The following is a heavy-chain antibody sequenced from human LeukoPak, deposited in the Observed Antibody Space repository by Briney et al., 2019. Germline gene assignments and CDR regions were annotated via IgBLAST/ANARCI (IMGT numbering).Heavy chain of an antibody. CDR1: GFTFSSYW. J-gene: IGHJ4*02. CDR3: ARARGGYDLDY. D-gene: IGHD5-12*01. Sequence: PGGSLRLSCAASGFTFSSYWMSWVRQAPGKGLEWVANIKQDGGEKYYVESVKGRFTISRDNVKNSLYLQVNSLRVEDTAVYYCARARGGYDLDYWGQGTLVTVSS. CDR2: IKQDGGEK. V-gene: IGHV3-7*01.